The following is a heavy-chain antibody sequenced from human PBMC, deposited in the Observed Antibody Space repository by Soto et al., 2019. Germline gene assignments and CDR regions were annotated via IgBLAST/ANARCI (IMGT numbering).Heavy chain of an antibody. CDR1: GFTFSSYG. J-gene: IGHJ6*02. Sequence: QVQLVESGGGVVQPGRSLRLSCAASGFTFSSYGMHWVRQAPGKGLEWVAVIWYDGSNKYYADSVKGRFTISRDNSKNTLYLQMNSLRAEDTAVYYCARRGYIHGPPDYSNSMDVSPDYYYYYGMDVWGQGTTVTVSS. CDR3: ARRGYIHGPPDYSNSMDVSPDYYYYYGMDV. V-gene: IGHV3-33*01. D-gene: IGHD4-4*01. CDR2: IWYDGSNK.